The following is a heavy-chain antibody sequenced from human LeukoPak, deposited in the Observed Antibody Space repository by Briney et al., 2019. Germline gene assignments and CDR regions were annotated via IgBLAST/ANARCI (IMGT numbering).Heavy chain of an antibody. CDR2: INPSGGST. CDR3: ARDFDDYDSSGYDAFDI. V-gene: IGHV1-46*01. CDR1: GYTFTSYY. D-gene: IGHD3-22*01. J-gene: IGHJ3*02. Sequence: ASVKVSCKASGYTFTSYYMHWVRQAPGQGLEWMGIINPSGGSTSYAQKFQGRVTMTRDTSTSTVYMELSSLRSEDTAVYYCARDFDDYDSSGYDAFDIWGQGTMVTVSS.